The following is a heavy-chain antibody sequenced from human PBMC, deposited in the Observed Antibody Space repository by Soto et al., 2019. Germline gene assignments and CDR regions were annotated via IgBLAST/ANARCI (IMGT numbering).Heavy chain of an antibody. V-gene: IGHV3-33*01. J-gene: IGHJ5*02. CDR3: ARDQWYSSSWLEGRWFDP. Sequence: GGSLRLSCAASGFTFSSYGMHWVRQAPGKGLEWVAVIWYDGSNKYYADSVKGRFTISRDNSKNTLYLQMNSLRAEDTAVYYCARDQWYSSSWLEGRWFDPWGQGTLVTVSS. CDR2: IWYDGSNK. D-gene: IGHD6-13*01. CDR1: GFTFSSYG.